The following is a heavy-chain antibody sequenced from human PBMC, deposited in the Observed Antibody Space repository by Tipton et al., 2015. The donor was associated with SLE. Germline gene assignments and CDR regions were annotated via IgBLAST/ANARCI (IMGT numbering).Heavy chain of an antibody. Sequence: TLSLTCAVYGGSFSGYYWSWIRQPPGKGLEWIGEINHSGGTNYNPSLKSRVTISVDTSKNQFSLKLSSVTAADTAVYYCARGLGAYSSGWRYYYYYMYVWGKGTTVTVSS. J-gene: IGHJ6*03. V-gene: IGHV4-34*01. CDR3: ARGLGAYSSGWRYYYYYMYV. CDR1: GGSFSGYY. D-gene: IGHD6-19*01. CDR2: INHSGGT.